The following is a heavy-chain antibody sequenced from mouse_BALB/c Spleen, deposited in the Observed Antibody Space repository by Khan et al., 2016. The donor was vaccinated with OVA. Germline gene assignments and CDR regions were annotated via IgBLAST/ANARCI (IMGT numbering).Heavy chain of an antibody. V-gene: IGHV2-6-4*01. Sequence: QVQLKESGPGLVAPSQSLSITCTVSGFSLTRYNIHWVRQPPGKGLEWLGMIWGGGDTDYNSTLKSRLSISKDNSKSQVFLKVNSLQTDDSDMSYYARAIYRYDGYNAFDYWGQGTSVTVAS. D-gene: IGHD2-14*01. CDR3: ARAIYRYDGYNAFDY. CDR1: GFSLTRYN. CDR2: IWGGGDT. J-gene: IGHJ4*01.